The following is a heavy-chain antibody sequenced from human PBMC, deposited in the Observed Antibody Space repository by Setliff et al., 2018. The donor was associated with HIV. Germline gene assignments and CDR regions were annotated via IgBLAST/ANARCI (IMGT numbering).Heavy chain of an antibody. CDR1: GYSLSSASY. V-gene: IGHV4-38-2*02. D-gene: IGHD6-13*01. Sequence: SETLSLTCSVSGYSLSSASYWGWIRQSPEKGLEWIGNMYYSGRTKYNPSLKSRVTMSVDTSKNQFSLKLKSVTAADTAVYYCARDQTGVAAAAFGGGSAWSDEGFDIWGQGTMVTVSS. J-gene: IGHJ3*02. CDR3: ARDQTGVAAAAFGGGSAWSDEGFDI. CDR2: MYYSGRT.